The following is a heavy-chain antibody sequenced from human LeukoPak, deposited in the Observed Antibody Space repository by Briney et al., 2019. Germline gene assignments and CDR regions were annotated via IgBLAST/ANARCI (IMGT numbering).Heavy chain of an antibody. Sequence: GRSLRLSCAASGFTFSSYGMHWVRQAPGKGLEWVAAISYDGSNKFYADSVKGRFTISRDNAKNSLYLQMNSLRAEDAAVYYCAKWAEVADYWGQGTLVTVSS. CDR1: GFTFSSYG. CDR3: AKWAEVADY. D-gene: IGHD5-12*01. V-gene: IGHV3-30*18. CDR2: ISYDGSNK. J-gene: IGHJ4*02.